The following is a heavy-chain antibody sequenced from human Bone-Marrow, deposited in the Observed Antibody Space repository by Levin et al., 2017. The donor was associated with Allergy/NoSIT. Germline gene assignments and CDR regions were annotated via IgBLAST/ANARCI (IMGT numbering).Heavy chain of an antibody. CDR2: ISGTGKTI. Sequence: GGSLRLSCAASSFNFDTYAMTWVRQAPGKGLEWVSSISGTGKTIHYAESVEGRFTISRDNSKNTLLLQMNSLRVEDTAIYYCAKDRLSEFRSSWGDYYNYGMDVWGQGTTVTVSS. J-gene: IGHJ6*02. CDR3: AKDRLSEFRSSWGDYYNYGMDV. D-gene: IGHD3-3*01. V-gene: IGHV3-23*01. CDR1: SFNFDTYA.